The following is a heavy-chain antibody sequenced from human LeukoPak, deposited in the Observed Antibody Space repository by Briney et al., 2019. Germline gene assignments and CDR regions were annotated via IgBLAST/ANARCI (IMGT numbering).Heavy chain of an antibody. D-gene: IGHD3-10*01. CDR3: AKIYGSGNQPFDY. CDR2: ISWNSGAT. CDR1: GFSFDDYG. J-gene: IGHJ4*02. Sequence: GRSLRLSCVASGFSFDDYGMHWVRQAPGKGLEWVAGISWNSGATAYADSVKGRFTISRDNAMDSLYLRMNSLRVGDAALYYCAKIYGSGNQPFDYWGQGTLVTVSS. V-gene: IGHV3-9*01.